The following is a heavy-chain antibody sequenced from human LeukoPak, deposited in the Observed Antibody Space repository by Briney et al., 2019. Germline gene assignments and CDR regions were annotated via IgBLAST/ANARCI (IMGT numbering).Heavy chain of an antibody. CDR3: ARVLYHAEDY. CDR2: ISSSSSTI. J-gene: IGHJ4*02. V-gene: IGHV3-48*04. Sequence: GGSLRLSCAASGFTFSSYSMNWVSQAPGKGLEWVSYISSSSSTIYYADSVEGRFTISRDNAKNSLYLQMNSLRAEDTAVYYCARVLYHAEDYWGQGTLVTVSS. CDR1: GFTFSSYS. D-gene: IGHD2-15*01.